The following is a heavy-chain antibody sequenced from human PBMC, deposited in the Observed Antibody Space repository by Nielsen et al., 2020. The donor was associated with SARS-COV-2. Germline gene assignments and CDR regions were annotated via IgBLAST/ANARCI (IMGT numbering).Heavy chain of an antibody. CDR1: GGSISSSSYY. CDR3: ARHVGPRQWLEYYFDY. V-gene: IGHV4-39*01. CDR2: IYYSGST. J-gene: IGHJ4*02. Sequence: SETLSLTCTVSGGSISSSSYYWGWIRQPLGKGLEWIGSIYYSGSTYYNPSLKSRVTISVDTSKNQFSLKLSSVTAADTAVYYCARHVGPRQWLEYYFDYWGQGTLVTVSS. D-gene: IGHD6-19*01.